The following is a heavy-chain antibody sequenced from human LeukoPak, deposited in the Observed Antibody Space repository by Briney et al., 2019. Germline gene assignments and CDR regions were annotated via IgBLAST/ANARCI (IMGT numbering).Heavy chain of an antibody. CDR1: GFTFSSYA. V-gene: IGHV3-30*04. CDR2: ISYDGSNK. D-gene: IGHD1-1*01. Sequence: GRSLRLSCAASGFTFSSYAMHWVRQAPGKGLEWVAVISYDGSNKYYADSVKGRFTISRDNVQNSLYLQMNSLRAEDTAVYYCARLFRDVTTFDYWGQGTLVTVSS. J-gene: IGHJ4*02. CDR3: ARLFRDVTTFDY.